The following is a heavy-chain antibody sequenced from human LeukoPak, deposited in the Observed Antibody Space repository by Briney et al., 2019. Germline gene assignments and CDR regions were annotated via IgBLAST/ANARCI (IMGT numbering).Heavy chain of an antibody. CDR3: ARDRGWELLPYYFDY. CDR2: IFPSGGEI. Sequence: TGGSLRLSCAASGFTFSTFAMIWVRQPPGKGLEWVSSIFPSGGEIHYADSVRGRFTISRDNAKNTLYLQMNSLRAEDTAVYYCARDRGWELLPYYFDYWGQGTLVTVSS. CDR1: GFTFSTFA. V-gene: IGHV3-23*01. D-gene: IGHD1-26*01. J-gene: IGHJ4*02.